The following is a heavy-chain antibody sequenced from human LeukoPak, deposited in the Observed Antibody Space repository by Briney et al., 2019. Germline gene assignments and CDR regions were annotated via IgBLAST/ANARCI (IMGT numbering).Heavy chain of an antibody. J-gene: IGHJ3*02. CDR3: ARGPEWELQSGAWAFDI. Sequence: SETLSLTCTVSGGSISSYYWSWIRQPAGKGLEWIGRVYNSGYTNYNPSLKSRVTISLDTSKNQFSLKLSSVTAADTAVYYCARGPEWELQSGAWAFDIWGQGTMVTVSS. V-gene: IGHV4-4*07. CDR2: VYNSGYT. D-gene: IGHD1-26*01. CDR1: GGSISSYY.